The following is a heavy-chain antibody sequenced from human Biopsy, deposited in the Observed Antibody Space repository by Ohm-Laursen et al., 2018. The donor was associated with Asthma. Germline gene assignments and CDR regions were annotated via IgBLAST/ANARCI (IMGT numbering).Heavy chain of an antibody. CDR1: GFTFDDYA. J-gene: IGHJ4*02. CDR3: ARKAGSCISRTCYSLDF. CDR2: ISWNSGSI. V-gene: IGHV3-9*01. D-gene: IGHD2-2*01. Sequence: SLRLSCAAFGFTFDDYAMHRVRQAPGKGLEWVSGISWNSGSIGYADSVKGRFTISRDNAKNSLYLQMNSLRAEDTAVYYCARKAGSCISRTCYSLDFWGQGTLVTVSS.